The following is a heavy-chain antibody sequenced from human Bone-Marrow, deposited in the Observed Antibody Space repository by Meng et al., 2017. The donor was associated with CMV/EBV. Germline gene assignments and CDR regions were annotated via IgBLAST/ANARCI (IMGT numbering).Heavy chain of an antibody. Sequence: SETLSLTCTVSGGSINSNNYYWGWIRQPPGKGLEWIGSIYYSGDTYYNPSLKSRVTISKDTSKSQFSLKLRSVTAADTAVYYCATGESSSYYYDPWGQGHRVNGAS. D-gene: IGHD6-6*01. J-gene: IGHJ5*02. CDR2: IYYSGDT. CDR1: GGSINSNNYY. V-gene: IGHV4-39*07. CDR3: ATGESSSYYYDP.